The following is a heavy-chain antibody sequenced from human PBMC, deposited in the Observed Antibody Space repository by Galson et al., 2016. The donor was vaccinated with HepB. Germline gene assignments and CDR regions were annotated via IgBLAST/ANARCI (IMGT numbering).Heavy chain of an antibody. CDR2: IYYSGNT. D-gene: IGHD5-12*01. CDR3: ARFYSGYDFRWFDP. J-gene: IGHJ5*02. Sequence: SETLSLTCAVSGGSISSGSYYWGWIRQPPGKGLEWIGSIYYSGNTYYSPSLKSRVTISVDTSKNQFSLKLSSVTAADTAVYYCARFYSGYDFRWFDPWGQGTLVTVSS. CDR1: GGSISSGSYY. V-gene: IGHV4-39*01.